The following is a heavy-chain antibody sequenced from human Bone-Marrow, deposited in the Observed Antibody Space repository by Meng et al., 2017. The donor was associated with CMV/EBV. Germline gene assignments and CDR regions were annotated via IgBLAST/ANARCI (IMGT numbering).Heavy chain of an antibody. D-gene: IGHD2-15*01. V-gene: IGHV3-74*01. J-gene: IGHJ4*02. CDR3: ARDVVEGSVWLGY. CDR2: INGDGSST. Sequence: GSLRLSCAASGFTFSSYWMHCVRQAPGKGLVWVSRINGDGSSTAYADSVKGRFTISRDNGKNTLYLQMNSLRAEDTAVYYCARDVVEGSVWLGYWGQGTLVTVSS. CDR1: GFTFSSYW.